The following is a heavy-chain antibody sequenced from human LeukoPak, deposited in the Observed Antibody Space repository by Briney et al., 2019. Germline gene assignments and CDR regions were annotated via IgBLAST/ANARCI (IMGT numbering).Heavy chain of an antibody. J-gene: IGHJ6*03. Sequence: PGGSLRLSCAASGFTFSSYSMNWVRQAPGKGLEWVSYISSSSSTIYYADSVKGRFTISRDNAKNSLYLQMNSLRAEDTAVYYCARQGTILGVFSTNYYYYMDVWGKGTTVTVSS. V-gene: IGHV3-48*01. D-gene: IGHD3-3*01. CDR2: ISSSSSTI. CDR3: ARQGTILGVFSTNYYYYMDV. CDR1: GFTFSSYS.